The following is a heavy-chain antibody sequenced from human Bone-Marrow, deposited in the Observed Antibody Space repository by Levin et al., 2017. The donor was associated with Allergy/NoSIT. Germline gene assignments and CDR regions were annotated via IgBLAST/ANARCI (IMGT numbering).Heavy chain of an antibody. CDR2: ITSDGDNT. CDR1: GFDFSRYG. D-gene: IGHD3-16*01. Sequence: QPGGSLRLSCSATGFDFSRYGMHWVRQAPGKGLEWLTLITSDGDNTYYLDSVKGRFTISRDNSRNTLYLDMNTLTEKDTAVYYCAKDARGRAFFGDLDFWGQGTTVIVSS. CDR3: AKDARGRAFFGDLDF. J-gene: IGHJ3*01. V-gene: IGHV3-30*18.